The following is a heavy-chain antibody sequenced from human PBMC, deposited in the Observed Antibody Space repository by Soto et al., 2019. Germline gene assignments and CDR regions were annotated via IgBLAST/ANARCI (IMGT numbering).Heavy chain of an antibody. CDR3: AREGYYDFWSGYYRGSFYYYGMDV. Sequence: SETLSLTCAVYGGSFSGYYWTWIRQPPGTGLEWIGEINHSGSTYYNPSLKSRVTISVDTSKNQFSLKLSPVTAADMAVYYCAREGYYDFWSGYYRGSFYYYGMDVWGQGTTVTVSS. V-gene: IGHV4-34*01. D-gene: IGHD3-3*01. CDR2: INHSGST. J-gene: IGHJ6*02. CDR1: GGSFSGYY.